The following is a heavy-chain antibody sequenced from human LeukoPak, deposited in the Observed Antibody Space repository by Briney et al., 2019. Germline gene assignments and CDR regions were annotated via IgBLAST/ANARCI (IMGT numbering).Heavy chain of an antibody. CDR3: ASGDLDTAMDEYYFDY. CDR2: ISSSSSYI. D-gene: IGHD5-18*01. V-gene: IGHV3-11*06. CDR1: GFTFSDYY. Sequence: GGSLRLSCAASGFTFSDYYMSWIRQAPGKGLEWVSSISSSSSYIYYADSVKGRFTISRDNAKNSLYLQMNSLRAEDTAVYYCASGDLDTAMDEYYFDYWGQGTLVTVSS. J-gene: IGHJ4*02.